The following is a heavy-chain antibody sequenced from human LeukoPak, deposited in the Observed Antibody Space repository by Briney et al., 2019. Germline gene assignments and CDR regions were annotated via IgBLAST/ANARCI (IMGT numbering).Heavy chain of an antibody. J-gene: IGHJ6*02. CDR2: IIPIYGTA. Sequence: SVKVSCKASGGTFSSYAISWVRQAPGQGLEWMGGIIPIYGTANYAQKFQGRVTITADESTGTAYMELSSLRSEDTAVYYCASIEYYYGSGSYYYGMDVWGQGTTVTVSS. D-gene: IGHD3-10*01. CDR1: GGTFSSYA. CDR3: ASIEYYYGSGSYYYGMDV. V-gene: IGHV1-69*13.